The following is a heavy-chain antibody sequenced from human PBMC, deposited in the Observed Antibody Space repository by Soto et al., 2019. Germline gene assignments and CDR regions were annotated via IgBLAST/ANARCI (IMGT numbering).Heavy chain of an antibody. CDR2: INPSGGST. Sequence: ASVKVSCKASGYTFTSYYMHCVRQAPGQGLEWMGIINPSGGSTSYAQKFQGRVTMTRDTSTSTVYMELSSLRSEDTAVYYCARDSGDFWSGYYRNYYYYYMDVWGKGTTVTVSS. D-gene: IGHD3-3*01. CDR1: GYTFTSYY. J-gene: IGHJ6*03. CDR3: ARDSGDFWSGYYRNYYYYYMDV. V-gene: IGHV1-46*03.